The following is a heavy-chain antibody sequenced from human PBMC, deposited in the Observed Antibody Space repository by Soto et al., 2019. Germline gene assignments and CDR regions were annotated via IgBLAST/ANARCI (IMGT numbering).Heavy chain of an antibody. CDR1: GFTFSSYA. J-gene: IGHJ4*02. Sequence: PGGSLRLSCAASGFTFSSYAMSWVRQAPGKGLEWVSAISGSGGSTYYADSVKGRFTISRDNSKNTLYLQMNSLRAEDTAVYYCAKGGLLWFGELSLHPDYWGQGTLVTVSS. CDR2: ISGSGGST. V-gene: IGHV3-23*01. D-gene: IGHD3-10*01. CDR3: AKGGLLWFGELSLHPDY.